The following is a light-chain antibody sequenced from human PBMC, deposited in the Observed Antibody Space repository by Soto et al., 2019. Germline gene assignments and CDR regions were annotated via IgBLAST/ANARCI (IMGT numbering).Light chain of an antibody. CDR1: QSVLFSSSNKNY. V-gene: IGKV4-1*01. Sequence: DIVMTQSPDSLAVSLGERATINCKSSQSVLFSSSNKNYLAWYQQKPGQSPKLLIYWASTRESGVPDRFSGSGSGTDFTLTISSMQAADVAVYFCQQYYSPPWTFGPGTKVDIK. CDR2: WAS. CDR3: QQYYSPPWT. J-gene: IGKJ1*01.